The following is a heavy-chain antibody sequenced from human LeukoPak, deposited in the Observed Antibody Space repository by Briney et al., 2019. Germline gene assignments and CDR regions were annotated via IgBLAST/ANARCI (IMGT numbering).Heavy chain of an antibody. Sequence: SQTLSLTCAISGDSVSSNSAAWNWIRQSPSRGLEWLGRTYYRSWWYYDYAVSVKSRITINPDTSKNQFSLQLNFVTPEDTGVYYCARDPPAVAGSFDIWGQGTMVTVSS. D-gene: IGHD6-19*01. V-gene: IGHV6-1*01. J-gene: IGHJ3*02. CDR3: ARDPPAVAGSFDI. CDR1: GDSVSSNSAA. CDR2: TYYRSWWYY.